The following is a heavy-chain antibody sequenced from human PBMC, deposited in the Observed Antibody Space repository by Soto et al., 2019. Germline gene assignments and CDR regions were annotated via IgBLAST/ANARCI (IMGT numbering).Heavy chain of an antibody. CDR1: GFTFSSYS. V-gene: IGHV3-21*01. J-gene: IGHJ5*02. D-gene: IGHD3-22*01. Sequence: EVQLVESGGGLVKPGGSLRLSCAASGFTFSSYSMNWVRQAPGKGLEWVSSISSSSSYIYYADSVNGRFTITRDNAKNSLYLQMNSLSAEDTAVYYCERDVKSSTYYYLSPGGFDPWGQGTLVTVSS. CDR3: ERDVKSSTYYYLSPGGFDP. CDR2: ISSSSSYI.